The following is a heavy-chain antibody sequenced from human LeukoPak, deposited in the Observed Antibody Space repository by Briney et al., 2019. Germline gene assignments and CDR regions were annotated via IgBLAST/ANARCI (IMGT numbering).Heavy chain of an antibody. Sequence: GGSLRLSCGASGFTFSSYSMNWVGQAPGKGGEGVSSISITSRFIYYADSLKGRFTISRDNAKNSVYVQMNTLRAEDTAVYYCARQPESGGDFYVWFDPWGQGTLVTVSS. CDR1: GFTFSSYS. V-gene: IGHV3-21*01. CDR2: ISITSRFI. D-gene: IGHD2/OR15-2a*01. CDR3: ARQPESGGDFYVWFDP. J-gene: IGHJ5*02.